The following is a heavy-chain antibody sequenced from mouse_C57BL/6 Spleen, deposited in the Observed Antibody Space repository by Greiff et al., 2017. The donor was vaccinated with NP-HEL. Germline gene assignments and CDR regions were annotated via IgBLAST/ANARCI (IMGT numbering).Heavy chain of an antibody. CDR1: GYAFSSYW. V-gene: IGHV1-80*01. CDR3: ARFGYYAHYAMDY. D-gene: IGHD2-3*01. Sequence: VQLVESGAELVKPGASVKISCKASGYAFSSYWMNWVKQRPGKGLEWIGQIYPGDGDTNYNGKFKGKATLTADKSSSTAYMQLSSLTSEDSAVYFCARFGYYAHYAMDYWGQGTSVTVSS. J-gene: IGHJ4*01. CDR2: IYPGDGDT.